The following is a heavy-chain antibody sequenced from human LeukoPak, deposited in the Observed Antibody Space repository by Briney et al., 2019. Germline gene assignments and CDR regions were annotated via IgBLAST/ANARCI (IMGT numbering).Heavy chain of an antibody. CDR1: GYTFTSYY. CDR2: IIPIFGTA. D-gene: IGHD1-26*01. CDR3: ARESGSYYSYFDY. J-gene: IGHJ4*02. Sequence: SVKVSCKASGYTFTSYYMHWVRQAPGQGLEWMGGIIPIFGTANYAQKFQGRVTITADESTSTAYMELSSLRSEDTAVYYCARESGSYYSYFDYWGQGTLVTVSS. V-gene: IGHV1-69*13.